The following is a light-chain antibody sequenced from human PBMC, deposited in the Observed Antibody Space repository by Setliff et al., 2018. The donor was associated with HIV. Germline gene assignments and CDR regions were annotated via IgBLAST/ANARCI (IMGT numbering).Light chain of an antibody. V-gene: IGLV2-18*02. J-gene: IGLJ1*01. CDR1: SSDVGSYNR. CDR3: SSYTSISTYV. Sequence: FALTQPPSVSGSPGQSVTISCTGTSSDVGSYNRVSWYQQPPGTTPKLMIYEVNNRPSGVPDRFSGSKSGNTASLTISGLQAEDEADYYCSSYTSISTYVFGTGTKVTVL. CDR2: EVN.